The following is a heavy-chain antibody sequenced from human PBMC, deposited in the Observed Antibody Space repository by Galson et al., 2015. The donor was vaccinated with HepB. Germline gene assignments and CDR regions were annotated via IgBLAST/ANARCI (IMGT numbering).Heavy chain of an antibody. Sequence: SLRLSCAASGFTFSSYSMNWVRQAPGKGLEWVSSISSSSSYIYYADSVKGRFTISRDNAKNSLYLQMNSLRAEDTAVYYCARDRGYCSSTSCSFDYWGQGTLVTVSS. D-gene: IGHD2-2*01. CDR1: GFTFSSYS. V-gene: IGHV3-21*01. CDR3: ARDRGYCSSTSCSFDY. CDR2: ISSSSSYI. J-gene: IGHJ4*02.